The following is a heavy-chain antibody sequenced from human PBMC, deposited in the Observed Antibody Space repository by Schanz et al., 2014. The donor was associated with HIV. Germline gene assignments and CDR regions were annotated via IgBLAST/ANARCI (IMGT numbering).Heavy chain of an antibody. CDR2: IRNKANSYTT. J-gene: IGHJ4*02. CDR3: ARWRSGAPSN. CDR1: GFTFDSYG. Sequence: VQLVESGGGVVQPGRSLRLSCAASGFTFDSYGIHWVRQAPGKGLEWVGRIRNKANSYTTEYTASVKGRFTISRDDSRNSLYLQMNSLKTEDTAVYFCARWRSGAPSNWGQGTLVTVSS. D-gene: IGHD3-10*01. V-gene: IGHV3-72*01.